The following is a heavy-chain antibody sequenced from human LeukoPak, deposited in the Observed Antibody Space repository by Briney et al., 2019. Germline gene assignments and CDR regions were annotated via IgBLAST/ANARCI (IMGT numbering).Heavy chain of an antibody. D-gene: IGHD3-3*01. CDR2: IYYSGST. V-gene: IGHV4-39*01. Sequence: SETLSLTCTVSGGSISSSSYYWGWIRQPPGKGLEWIGSIYYSGSTYYNPSLKSRVTISVDTSKNQFSLKLSSVTAADTAVYYCARTNYDFWSGSYYFDYWGQGTLVTVSS. CDR3: ARTNYDFWSGSYYFDY. CDR1: GGSISSSSYY. J-gene: IGHJ4*02.